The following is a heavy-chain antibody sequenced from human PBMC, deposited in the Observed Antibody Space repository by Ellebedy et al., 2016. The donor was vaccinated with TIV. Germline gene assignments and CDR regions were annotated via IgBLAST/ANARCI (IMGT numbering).Heavy chain of an antibody. D-gene: IGHD1-14*01. CDR2: IRYDGNNK. V-gene: IGHV3-33*01. CDR3: ARETGPYGVSGPFGS. CDR1: GFTLSSYG. Sequence: PGGSLRLSCAASGFTLSSYGMHWVRQAPGKGLEWVAVIRYDGNNKYYAESVKGRFTISRDNSRNTLYLEMNSLRGDDTGVYYCARETGPYGVSGPFGSWGQGTLVTVSS. J-gene: IGHJ5*02.